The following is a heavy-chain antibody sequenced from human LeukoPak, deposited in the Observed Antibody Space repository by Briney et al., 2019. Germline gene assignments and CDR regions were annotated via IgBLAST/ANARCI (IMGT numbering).Heavy chain of an antibody. CDR3: AKGCDPDYYRFDY. CDR1: GFTFSSYA. V-gene: IGHV3-30-3*01. D-gene: IGHD1-26*01. Sequence: GRSLRLSCAASGFTFSSYAMHWVRQAPGKGLEWVAVISYDGSNKYYADSVKGRFTISRDNSKNTLYLQMNSLRADDTAVYHCAKGCDPDYYRFDYWGQGTLVTVSS. CDR2: ISYDGSNK. J-gene: IGHJ4*02.